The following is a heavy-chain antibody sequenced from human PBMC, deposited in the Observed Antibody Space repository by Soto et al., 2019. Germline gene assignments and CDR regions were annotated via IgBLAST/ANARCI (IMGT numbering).Heavy chain of an antibody. D-gene: IGHD4-17*01. V-gene: IGHV3-30*18. Sequence: QVQLVESGGGVVQPGRSLRLSCAASGFTFSSYGMHWVRQAPGKGLEWVAVISYDGSNKYYADSVKGRFTISRDNSKNKLYLQMNSLRAEDTAVYYCAKLSTVVTPGWGYWGQGTLVTVSS. CDR2: ISYDGSNK. CDR1: GFTFSSYG. J-gene: IGHJ4*02. CDR3: AKLSTVVTPGWGY.